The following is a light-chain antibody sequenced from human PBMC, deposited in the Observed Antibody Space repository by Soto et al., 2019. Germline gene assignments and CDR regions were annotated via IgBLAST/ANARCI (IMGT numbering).Light chain of an antibody. J-gene: IGKJ1*01. CDR1: QSVSNY. CDR2: GAS. V-gene: IGKV3-20*01. Sequence: EIVLTQSPGTLSLSPGERASLSGRASQSVSNYLAWYQRKLGQAPRLLIYGASSRATGIPDRFSGSGSGTDFTLTISRLEPEDFAVYYCHQYGGSPQTFGQGTKVDIK. CDR3: HQYGGSPQT.